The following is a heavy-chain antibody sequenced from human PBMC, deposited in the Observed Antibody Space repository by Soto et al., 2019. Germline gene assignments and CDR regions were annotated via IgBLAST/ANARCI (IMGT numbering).Heavy chain of an antibody. Sequence: HPGGSLRLSCAASGFTFSSYAMHWVRQAPGKGLEWVAVISYDGSNKYYADSVKGRFTISRDNSKNTLYLQMNSLRAEDTAVYYCARDSPLFYSSSFGMDVWGQGTTVTVSS. CDR2: ISYDGSNK. CDR3: ARDSPLFYSSSFGMDV. J-gene: IGHJ6*02. CDR1: GFTFSSYA. V-gene: IGHV3-30-3*01. D-gene: IGHD6-6*01.